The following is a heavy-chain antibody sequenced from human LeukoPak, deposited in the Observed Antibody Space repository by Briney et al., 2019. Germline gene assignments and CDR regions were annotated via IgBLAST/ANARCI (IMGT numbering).Heavy chain of an antibody. CDR2: INHGGGER. Sequence: GGSLRLSCAASGFSISHYYMSWVRQAPGKGPEWVANINHGGGERDYVDSVKGRFTISRDNAKSSLYLQMNSLRAEDTAIYYCVAEYYDFSTGDNWGQGTLVTVSS. CDR1: GFSISHYY. V-gene: IGHV3-7*01. CDR3: VAEYYDFSTGDN. D-gene: IGHD3-3*01. J-gene: IGHJ4*02.